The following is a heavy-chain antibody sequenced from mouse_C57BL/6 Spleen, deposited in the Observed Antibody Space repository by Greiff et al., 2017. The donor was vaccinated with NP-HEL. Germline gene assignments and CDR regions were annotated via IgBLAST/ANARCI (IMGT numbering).Heavy chain of an antibody. CDR3: THYYGSSYKFAY. V-gene: IGHV14-1*01. D-gene: IGHD1-1*01. CDR2: IDPEDGDT. Sequence: EVKLQQSGAELVRPGASVKLSCTASGFNIKDYYMHWVKQRPEQGLEWIGRIDPEDGDTEYAPKFQGKATMTADTSSNTAYLQLSSLTSEDTAVYYCTHYYGSSYKFAYWGQGTLVTVSA. CDR1: GFNIKDYY. J-gene: IGHJ3*01.